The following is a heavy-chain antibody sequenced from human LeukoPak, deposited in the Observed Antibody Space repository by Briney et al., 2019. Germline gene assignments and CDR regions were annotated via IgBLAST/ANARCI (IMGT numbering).Heavy chain of an antibody. D-gene: IGHD3-3*01. V-gene: IGHV3-23*01. CDR3: AKDLRYDFWSGYFDY. CDR1: GFTFSSYA. Sequence: GGSLRLSCAASGFTFSSYAMSWVRQAPGKGLEWVSAISGSGGSTYYADSVKGRFTISRDNSKNTLYLQMNSLRAEDTVVYYCAKDLRYDFWSGYFDYWGQGTLVTVSS. J-gene: IGHJ4*02. CDR2: ISGSGGST.